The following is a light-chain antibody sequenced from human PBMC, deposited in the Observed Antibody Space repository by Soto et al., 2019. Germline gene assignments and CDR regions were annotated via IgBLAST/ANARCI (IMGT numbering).Light chain of an antibody. Sequence: EIVLTQSPGTLSLSPGERATLSCRASQSVSSSYLAWYQQKPGQPPRLLIYGASSRATGIPDRFSGSGSGTDFTLTVSRLEPGDFAVYYCQQFGSSPLTFGGGTKVEIK. J-gene: IGKJ4*01. CDR2: GAS. CDR3: QQFGSSPLT. V-gene: IGKV3-20*01. CDR1: QSVSSSY.